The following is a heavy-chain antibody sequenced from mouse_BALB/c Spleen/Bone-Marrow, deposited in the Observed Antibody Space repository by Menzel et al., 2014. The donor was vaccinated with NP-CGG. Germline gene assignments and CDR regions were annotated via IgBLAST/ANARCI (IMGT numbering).Heavy chain of an antibody. CDR1: GYSITSGYY. V-gene: IGHV3-6*02. CDR3: ARRDGY. CDR2: ISYDGSN. J-gene: IGHJ2*01. Sequence: EVKLMESGPGLVKPSQSLSLTCSVTGYSITSGYYWNWIRRFPGNKLEWMGYISYDGSNNYNPSLKNRISITRDTSKNQFFLKLDSVTTEDTATYYCARRDGYWGQGTTLTVSS.